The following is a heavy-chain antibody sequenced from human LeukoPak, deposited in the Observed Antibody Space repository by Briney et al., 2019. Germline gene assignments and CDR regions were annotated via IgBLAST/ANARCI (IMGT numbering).Heavy chain of an antibody. Sequence: GGSLRLSCAASGFTFDDYAMHWVRQGPGKGLEWVAGITWNSGNIGYADSVKGRFTISRDNAKNSLYLQMNSLRAEDTAVYYCASLSSGYYWGQGTLVTVSS. D-gene: IGHD6-19*01. V-gene: IGHV3-9*01. CDR3: ASLSSGYY. CDR2: ITWNSGNI. CDR1: GFTFDDYA. J-gene: IGHJ4*02.